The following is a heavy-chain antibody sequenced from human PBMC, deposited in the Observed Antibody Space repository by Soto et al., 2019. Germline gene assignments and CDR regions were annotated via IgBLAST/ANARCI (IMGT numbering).Heavy chain of an antibody. CDR1: GGTFSSYT. Sequence: QVQLVQSGAEVKKPGSSVKVSCKASGGTFSSYTISWVRQSPGQGLDWMGRIIPILGIANYAQKFQGSVTITADQSTHKDSMGLRSLRSEDTAVYYCARGSYRRTGGYYYYLDVWGKGHTVTVSS. D-gene: IGHD1-26*01. CDR3: ARGSYRRTGGYYYYLDV. CDR2: IIPILGIA. J-gene: IGHJ6*03. V-gene: IGHV1-69*02.